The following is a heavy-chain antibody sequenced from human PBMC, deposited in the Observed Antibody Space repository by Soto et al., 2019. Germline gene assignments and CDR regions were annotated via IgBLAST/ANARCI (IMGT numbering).Heavy chain of an antibody. J-gene: IGHJ6*02. CDR2: IYYSGST. CDR3: AREGYYYDSSGYGPPSTGMDV. V-gene: IGHV4-59*01. CDR1: GGSISSYY. D-gene: IGHD3-22*01. Sequence: SETLSLTCTVSGGSISSYYWSWIRQPPGKGLEWIGYIYYSGSTNYNPSLKSRVIISVDTSKNQFSLKLSSVTAADTAVYYCAREGYYYDSSGYGPPSTGMDVWGQGTTVTAP.